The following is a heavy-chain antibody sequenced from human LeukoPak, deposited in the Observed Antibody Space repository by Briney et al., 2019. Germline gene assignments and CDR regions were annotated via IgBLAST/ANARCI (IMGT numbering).Heavy chain of an antibody. J-gene: IGHJ4*02. CDR2: IDPTDCYT. D-gene: IGHD6-13*01. V-gene: IGHV5-10-1*01. CDR1: GYSFTSYW. CDR3: ARHLTVAAAGTIDYFDY. Sequence: GESLRISCKGLGYSFTSYWISWVRQMPGKGLEGVGRIDPTDCYTSYSPPFQGHFTISADKSISTPYLQWSSLKASDTAMYYCARHLTVAAAGTIDYFDYWGQGTLATVSS.